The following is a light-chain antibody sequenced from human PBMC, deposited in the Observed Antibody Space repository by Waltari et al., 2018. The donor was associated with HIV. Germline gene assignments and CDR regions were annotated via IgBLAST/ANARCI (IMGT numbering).Light chain of an antibody. Sequence: QSVLTQPTSASGTPGQKITISCSGNISNIGSNSVNWYQQFSGAAPKLLIFSNNQHPSGVPARFSGSKSGSAASLAISGLHSDDEAIYHCATWDDTLSGPLFGGGTKLTVL. CDR3: ATWDDTLSGPL. V-gene: IGLV1-44*01. CDR2: SNN. CDR1: ISNIGSNS. J-gene: IGLJ3*02.